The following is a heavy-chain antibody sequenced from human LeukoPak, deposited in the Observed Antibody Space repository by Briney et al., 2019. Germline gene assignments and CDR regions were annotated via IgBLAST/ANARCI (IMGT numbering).Heavy chain of an antibody. CDR3: SKGFVVYAMSREDAFDI. V-gene: IGHV3-23*01. D-gene: IGHD2-8*02. J-gene: IGHJ3*02. Sequence: PGGSLRLSCAASGFAFSSYAMSWVRQAPGKGLERGSAISGSGGSTYYADSVQGRFTISRDNSKNTLYLQMNSLRAEDTAVYYCSKGFVVYAMSREDAFDIWGQGTMVTVSS. CDR2: ISGSGGST. CDR1: GFAFSSYA.